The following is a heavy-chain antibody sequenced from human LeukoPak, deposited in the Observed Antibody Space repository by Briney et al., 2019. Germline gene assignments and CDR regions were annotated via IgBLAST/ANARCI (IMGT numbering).Heavy chain of an antibody. CDR2: INTNTGNP. CDR1: GYTFTSYA. Sequence: ASVKVSCKASGYTFTSYAMNWVRQAPGQGLEWMGWINTNTGNPAYAQGFTGRFVFSLDTSVSTAYLQISSLKAEDTAVYYCARVDYDILTGYYSMDAFDIWGQGTMVTVSS. V-gene: IGHV7-4-1*02. D-gene: IGHD3-9*01. CDR3: ARVDYDILTGYYSMDAFDI. J-gene: IGHJ3*02.